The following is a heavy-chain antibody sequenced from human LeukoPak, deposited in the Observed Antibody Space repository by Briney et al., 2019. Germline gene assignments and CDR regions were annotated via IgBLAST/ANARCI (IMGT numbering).Heavy chain of an antibody. CDR2: ISAYNGNT. Sequence: ASVKVSCKASGYTFTSYGISWVRQAPGQGLEWMGWISAYNGNTNYAQKIQGRVTMTTDTSTSTAYMELRSLRSDDTAVYYCARPIPNWNDLYCFDYWGQGTLVTVSS. J-gene: IGHJ4*02. V-gene: IGHV1-18*01. CDR1: GYTFTSYG. CDR3: ARPIPNWNDLYCFDY. D-gene: IGHD1-1*01.